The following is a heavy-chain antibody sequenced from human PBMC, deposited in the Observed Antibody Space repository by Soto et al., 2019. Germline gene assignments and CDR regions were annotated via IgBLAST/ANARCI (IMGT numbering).Heavy chain of an antibody. J-gene: IGHJ4*02. D-gene: IGHD6-19*01. CDR1: GGTFNTYG. V-gene: IGHV1-69*01. CDR3: ARGGELAGWMPFDS. CDR2: IIPLFGTT. Sequence: QVHLVQSGAEVKKPGSSVKVSCRASGGTFNTYGFNWVRQAPGQGVEGMGGIIPLFGTTTYAQNFQGRVTITADQSTTTAYMEMSGLTSEDTAVYFCARGGELAGWMPFDSWGQGTLVTVSS.